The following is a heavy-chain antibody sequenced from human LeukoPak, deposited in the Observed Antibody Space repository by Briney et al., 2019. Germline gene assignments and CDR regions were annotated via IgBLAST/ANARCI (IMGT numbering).Heavy chain of an antibody. CDR1: GGSFSGYY. D-gene: IGHD3-16*02. V-gene: IGHV4-34*01. CDR2: INHSGST. Sequence: SETLSLTCAVYGGSFSGYYWSWIRQPPGKGLEWIGEINHSGSTNYNPSLKSRVTISVDTSKNQFSLKLSSVTAADTAVYYCARGVPFKLGELSSWGQGTLVTVSS. CDR3: ARGVPFKLGELSS. J-gene: IGHJ5*02.